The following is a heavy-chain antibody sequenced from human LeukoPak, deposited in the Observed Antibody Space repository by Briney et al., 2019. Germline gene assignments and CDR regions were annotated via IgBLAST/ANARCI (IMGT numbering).Heavy chain of an antibody. V-gene: IGHV4-34*01. J-gene: IGHJ4*02. Sequence: SETLSITCAVYGGSFSGNYWSCIRQPPGKGLEWIGETNHSGSTNYNPSLKSRVTISVYTSKNQFSLKLSSVTAADTAVYYCARLGYSSGWTLDYRGQGTLVTVSS. CDR1: GGSFSGNY. CDR2: TNHSGST. D-gene: IGHD6-19*01. CDR3: ARLGYSSGWTLDY.